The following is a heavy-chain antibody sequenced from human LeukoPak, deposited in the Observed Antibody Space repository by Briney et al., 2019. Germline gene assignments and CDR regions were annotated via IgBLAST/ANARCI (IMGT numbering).Heavy chain of an antibody. J-gene: IGHJ3*02. CDR2: IYHSGST. CDR1: GGSISSGGYS. D-gene: IGHD3-22*01. Sequence: PSETLSLTCAVSGGSISSGGYSWSWIRQPPGKGLEWIGYIYHSGSTNYNPSLKSRVTISVDKSKNQFSLKLSSVTAADTAVYYCHQSYYDSSGYYLGAFDIWGQGTMVTVSS. CDR3: HQSYYDSSGYYLGAFDI. V-gene: IGHV4-30-2*01.